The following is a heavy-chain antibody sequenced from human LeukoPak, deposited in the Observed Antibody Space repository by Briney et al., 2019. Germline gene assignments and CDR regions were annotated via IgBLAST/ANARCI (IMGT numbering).Heavy chain of an antibody. CDR2: IIPILGIA. CDR1: GGTFSSYT. V-gene: IGHV1-69*04. Sequence: GASVKVSCKASGGTFSSYTISWVRQAPGQGLEWMGRIIPILGIANYAQKLQGRVTITADKSTSTAYMELSSLRSENTAVYYCAREVRYYYDSSGYRGVYWGQGTLVIVSS. CDR3: AREVRYYYDSSGYRGVY. J-gene: IGHJ4*02. D-gene: IGHD3-22*01.